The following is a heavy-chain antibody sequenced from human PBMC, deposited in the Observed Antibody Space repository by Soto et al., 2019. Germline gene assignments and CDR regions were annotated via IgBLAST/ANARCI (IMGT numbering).Heavy chain of an antibody. D-gene: IGHD2-15*01. CDR3: VRGGGGGLFDP. J-gene: IGHJ5*02. CDR2: ISPGSRYP. Sequence: PGGSLRLSCAGSGFTFGDSYMSWIRQAPGKGLEWLSYISPGSRYPAYADSVKGRFTISRDNAKRSLYLQMMSLTAEDTAIYYCVRGGGGGLFDPWGQGTMVTVSA. CDR1: GFTFGDSY. V-gene: IGHV3-11*06.